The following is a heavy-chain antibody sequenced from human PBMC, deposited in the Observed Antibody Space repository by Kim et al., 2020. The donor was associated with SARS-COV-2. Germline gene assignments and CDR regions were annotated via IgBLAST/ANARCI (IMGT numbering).Heavy chain of an antibody. CDR2: ISGRSDST. J-gene: IGHJ6*02. V-gene: IGHV3-23*01. CDR1: GLTFKNFA. D-gene: IGHD1-20*01. Sequence: GGSLRLSCAASGLTFKNFAMTWVRQAPGRGLEWVSAISGRSDSTYYADSVKGRFTISRDNFENTLYLQMNNLRADDTAVYYCAKQLSVITSNHYGMDDWGQGTMVTVSS. CDR3: AKQLSVITSNHYGMDD.